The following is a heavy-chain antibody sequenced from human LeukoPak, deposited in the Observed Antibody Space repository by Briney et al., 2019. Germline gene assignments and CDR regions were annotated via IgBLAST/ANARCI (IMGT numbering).Heavy chain of an antibody. D-gene: IGHD2-8*01. CDR3: AILGFTYGEAWLNP. V-gene: IGHV4-4*07. Sequence: SETLSLTCTVSGASVSSYYWIWIRQPAGKGLEWIGRIFRSGETRYNPSLQSRVSVSLDTAKNQFSLNLTSVTAADTAVYYCAILGFTYGEAWLNPWGQGIPVTVSS. J-gene: IGHJ5*02. CDR1: GASVSSYY. CDR2: IFRSGET.